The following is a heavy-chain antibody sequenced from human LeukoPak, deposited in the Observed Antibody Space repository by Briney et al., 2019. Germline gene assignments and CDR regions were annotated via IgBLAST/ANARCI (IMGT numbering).Heavy chain of an antibody. CDR1: GYTFTSYD. CDR2: MNPNSGNT. J-gene: IGHJ6*03. CDR3: ARGKRSKTRITIFGVARGKNYYYYYMDV. V-gene: IGHV1-8*01. D-gene: IGHD3-3*01. Sequence: ASVKVSCKASGYTFTSYDINWVRQATGQGLEWMGWMNPNSGNTGYAQKFQGRVTMTRNTSISTAYMELSSLRSEDTAVYYCARGKRSKTRITIFGVARGKNYYYYYMDVRGKGTTVTVSS.